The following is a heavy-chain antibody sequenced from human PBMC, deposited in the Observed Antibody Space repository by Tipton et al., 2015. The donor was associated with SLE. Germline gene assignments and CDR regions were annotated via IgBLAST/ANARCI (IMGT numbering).Heavy chain of an antibody. CDR1: GFTFSSYG. Sequence: SLRLSCAASGFTFSSYGMHWVRQAPGKGLEWVAVISFDGGNKYYADSVKGRFTISRDNSKNTLYLQMNSLRAEDTAVYYCARVDGYDYVWGSYRQFDYRGQGTLVTVSS. CDR3: ARVDGYDYVWGSYRQFDY. J-gene: IGHJ4*02. D-gene: IGHD3-16*02. CDR2: ISFDGGNK. V-gene: IGHV3-30*03.